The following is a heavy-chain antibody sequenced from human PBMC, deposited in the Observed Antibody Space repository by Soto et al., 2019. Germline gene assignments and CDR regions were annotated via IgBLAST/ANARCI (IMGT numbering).Heavy chain of an antibody. D-gene: IGHD6-13*01. J-gene: IGHJ4*02. CDR1: GGSISSGDYY. Sequence: SETLSLTCTVSGGSISSGDYYWSWIRQVPGKGLEWIGYIYYSGSTYYNPSLKSRVAMSVDTSKNQFSLKMRSVTAADTAIYYCAREGRIAAARRFEYSGPGTLATDSS. V-gene: IGHV4-31*03. CDR3: AREGRIAAARRFEY. CDR2: IYYSGST.